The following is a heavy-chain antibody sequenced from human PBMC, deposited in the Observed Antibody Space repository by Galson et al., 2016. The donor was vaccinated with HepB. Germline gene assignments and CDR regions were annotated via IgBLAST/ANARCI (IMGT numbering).Heavy chain of an antibody. CDR2: ISYDGDNK. D-gene: IGHD4-11*01. J-gene: IGHJ4*02. V-gene: IGHV3-30*03. CDR1: GFTFSSYG. CDR3: TRGGLQYYFDC. Sequence: SLRLSCAASGFTFSSYGMHWVRQAPGKGLEWVAVISYDGDNKYYADSVKGRFTISRDDSKSTLYLQLNSLRDEDTAVYYCTRGGLQYYFDCWGQGALVTVSS.